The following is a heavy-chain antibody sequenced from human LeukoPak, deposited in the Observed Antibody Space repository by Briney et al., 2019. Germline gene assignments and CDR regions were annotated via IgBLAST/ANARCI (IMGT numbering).Heavy chain of an antibody. V-gene: IGHV3-9*01. CDR1: GFTFDDYA. CDR2: ISWNSGSI. J-gene: IGHJ4*02. Sequence: GGSLRLSCAASGFTFDDYAMHWVRQAPGKGLEWVSGISWNSGSIGYADSVKGRFTISRDNAKNSLYLQMNSLRAEDTALYYCAKGNYDILTGYLYYFDYWGQGTLVTVSS. D-gene: IGHD3-9*01. CDR3: AKGNYDILTGYLYYFDY.